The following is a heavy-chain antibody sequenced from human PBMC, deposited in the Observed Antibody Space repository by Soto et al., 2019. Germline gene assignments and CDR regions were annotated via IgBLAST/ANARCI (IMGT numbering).Heavy chain of an antibody. V-gene: IGHV3-74*01. CDR1: GFTFSSYW. J-gene: IGHJ5*02. CDR2: INSDGSST. CDR3: ARDKLPYYDFWSGYPSLCFWFDP. Sequence: PGGSLRLSCAASGFTFSSYWMHWVRQAPGKGLVWVSRINSDGSSTSYADSVKGRFTISRDNAKNTLYLQMNSLRAEDTAVYYCARDKLPYYDFWSGYPSLCFWFDPWGQGTLVTVSS. D-gene: IGHD3-3*01.